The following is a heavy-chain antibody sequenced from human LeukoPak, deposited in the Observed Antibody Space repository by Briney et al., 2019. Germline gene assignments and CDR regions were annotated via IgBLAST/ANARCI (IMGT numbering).Heavy chain of an antibody. CDR3: ARYYYYDNSAYQYYFDY. CDR2: IGSSTSHI. D-gene: IGHD3-22*01. Sequence: GGSLRLSCAASGFTFSTYSMTWVRQAPGKGLEWVSSIGSSTSHIYYADSLKGRFTISRDNAKNSLYLQMNSLGAEDTAVYYCARYYYYDNSAYQYYFDYWGQGTLVTVSS. J-gene: IGHJ4*02. V-gene: IGHV3-21*01. CDR1: GFTFSTYS.